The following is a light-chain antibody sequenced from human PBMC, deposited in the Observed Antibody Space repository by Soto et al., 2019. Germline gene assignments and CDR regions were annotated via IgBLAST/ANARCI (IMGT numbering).Light chain of an antibody. CDR2: AAS. J-gene: IGKJ2*01. Sequence: DLQMTQSPSSLSACIGDTVTITCRASQSISVHFNWFQQKPGKVPKLLIYAASNLQSGVPSSVSGRGFATDFARTISSLQPEDVATYYCQQSYSTPYTFGQGTKLQIK. CDR3: QQSYSTPYT. V-gene: IGKV1-39*01. CDR1: QSISVH.